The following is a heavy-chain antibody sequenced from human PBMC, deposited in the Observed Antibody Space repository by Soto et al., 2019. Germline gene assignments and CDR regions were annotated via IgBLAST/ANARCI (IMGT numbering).Heavy chain of an antibody. CDR1: VGSINSSNW. D-gene: IGHD3-22*01. CDR2: IYQSGST. Sequence: PSETLSLSCAVSVGSINSSNWWSFVRQSPGKGLEWMGEIYQSGSTKYNPSFRSRFTVSIDKSKSQFSLKLTSVTAADSAVYYCARRYFYENQGVFDVWDQGTKVTVSS. V-gene: IGHV4-4*02. CDR3: ARRYFYENQGVFDV. J-gene: IGHJ3*01.